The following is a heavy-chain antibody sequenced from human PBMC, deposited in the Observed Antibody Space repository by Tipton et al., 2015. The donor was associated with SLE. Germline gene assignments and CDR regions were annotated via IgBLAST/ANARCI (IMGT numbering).Heavy chain of an antibody. Sequence: TLSLTCSVSGDSISTSRYYWGWIRQPPGKGLEWIGSVYSDAYTYSNPNLRSRVTISLGTAKHQLSLKLRSVTAADTAVYYCARVGQSYPDAFDIWGQGIMVTVSS. D-gene: IGHD1-26*01. CDR3: ARVGQSYPDAFDI. CDR1: GDSISTSRYY. J-gene: IGHJ3*02. CDR2: VYSDAYT. V-gene: IGHV4-39*07.